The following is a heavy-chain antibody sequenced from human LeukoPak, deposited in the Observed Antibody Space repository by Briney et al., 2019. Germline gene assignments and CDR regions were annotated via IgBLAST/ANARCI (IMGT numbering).Heavy chain of an antibody. CDR1: GFTFSSYG. CDR3: AKPRGSGSYDFWFDP. D-gene: IGHD3-10*01. Sequence: GGSLRLSCAASGFTFSSYGMHWVRQAPGKGLEWVAVISYDGSNKYYADSVKGRFTISRDNSKNTLYLQMNSLRAEDTAVYYCAKPRGSGSYDFWFDPWGQGTLVTVAS. CDR2: ISYDGSNK. V-gene: IGHV3-30*18. J-gene: IGHJ5*02.